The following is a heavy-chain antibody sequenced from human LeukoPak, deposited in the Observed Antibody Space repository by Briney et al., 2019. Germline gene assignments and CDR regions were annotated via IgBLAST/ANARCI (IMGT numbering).Heavy chain of an antibody. D-gene: IGHD6-13*01. CDR3: ARHSSSWRVDY. Sequence: SQTLSLTCTVSGGSISSGGYYWSWIRQHPGKDLEWIGYIYYSGSTYYDPSLKSRVTISVDTSKNQFSLKLSSVTAADTAVYYCARHSSSWRVDYWGQGTLVTVSS. CDR2: IYYSGST. V-gene: IGHV4-31*03. J-gene: IGHJ4*02. CDR1: GGSISSGGYY.